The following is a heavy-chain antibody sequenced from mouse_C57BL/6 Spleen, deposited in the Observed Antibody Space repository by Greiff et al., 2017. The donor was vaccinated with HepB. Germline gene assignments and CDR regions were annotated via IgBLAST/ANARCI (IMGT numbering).Heavy chain of an antibody. CDR1: GFTFSDYG. J-gene: IGHJ1*03. D-gene: IGHD2-12*01. CDR3: ARDDRGSRYFDV. V-gene: IGHV5-17*01. CDR2: ISSGSSTI. Sequence: VKLMESGGGLVKPGGSLKLSCAASGFTFSDYGMHWVRQAPEKGLEWVAYISSGSSTIYYADTVKGRFTISRDNAKNTLFLQMTSLRSEDTAMYYCARDDRGSRYFDVWGTGTTVTVSS.